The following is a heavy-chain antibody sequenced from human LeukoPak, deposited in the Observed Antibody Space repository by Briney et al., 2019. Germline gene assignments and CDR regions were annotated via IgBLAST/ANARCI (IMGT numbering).Heavy chain of an antibody. V-gene: IGHV5-51*01. J-gene: IGHJ4*02. Sequence: GESLKISCKGSGYSFTSYWIGWVRQMPGKGLEWMGIIYPGDSDTRYSPSFQGQVTISADKSISTAYLQWSSLKASDTAMYYCARQYQLLQSSYCFDYWGQGTLVTVSS. CDR2: IYPGDSDT. CDR1: GYSFTSYW. D-gene: IGHD2-2*01. CDR3: ARQYQLLQSSYCFDY.